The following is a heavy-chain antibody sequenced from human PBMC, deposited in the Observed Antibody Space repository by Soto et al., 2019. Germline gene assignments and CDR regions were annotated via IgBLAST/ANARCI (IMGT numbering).Heavy chain of an antibody. D-gene: IGHD1-26*01. CDR2: ISGSGGST. Sequence: EVQVLESGGGLVQPGGSLRLSCAASGFTFSSYAMTWVRQAPGKGLEWVSAISGSGGSTYYADSVKGRFTISRDNSKNTLKLQMNSLRAEDTAVYYCAKAYEGGTYYVGTFDYWGQGTLVTVSS. V-gene: IGHV3-23*01. CDR3: AKAYEGGTYYVGTFDY. CDR1: GFTFSSYA. J-gene: IGHJ4*02.